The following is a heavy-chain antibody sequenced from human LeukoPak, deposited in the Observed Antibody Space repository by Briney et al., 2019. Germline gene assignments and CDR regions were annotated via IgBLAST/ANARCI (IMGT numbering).Heavy chain of an antibody. D-gene: IGHD1-26*01. CDR2: ISSSSSYI. J-gene: IGHJ4*02. CDR1: GFTFSSYS. V-gene: IGHV3-21*04. Sequence: GGSLRLSCAASGFTFSSYSMNWVRQAPGKGLEWVSSISSSSSYIYYADSVKGRFTISRDNSKNSLYLQMNSLRAEDTALYYCAKDIGGSYTKGGIDYWGQGTLVTVSS. CDR3: AKDIGGSYTKGGIDY.